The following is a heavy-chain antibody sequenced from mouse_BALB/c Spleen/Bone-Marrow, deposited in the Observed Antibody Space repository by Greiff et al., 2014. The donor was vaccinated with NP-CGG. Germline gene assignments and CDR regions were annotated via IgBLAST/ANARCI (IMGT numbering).Heavy chain of an antibody. CDR3: ARSEYFGSSYDY. D-gene: IGHD1-1*01. CDR1: GYTFTSYV. CDR2: INPYNDGT. V-gene: IGHV1-14*01. J-gene: IGHJ2*01. Sequence: EVQLVESGPELVEPGASVKMSCKASGYTFTSYVMHWMKQKPGQGLEWIGYINPYNDGTKYNETFKGKATLTSDKSSSTAYMDLSSLTSEDSAVYFCARSEYFGSSYDYWGQGTTLTVSS.